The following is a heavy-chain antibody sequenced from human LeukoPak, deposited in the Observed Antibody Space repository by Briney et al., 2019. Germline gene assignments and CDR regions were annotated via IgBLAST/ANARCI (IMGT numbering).Heavy chain of an antibody. CDR1: GFTLSSYE. D-gene: IGHD6-19*01. V-gene: IGHV3-48*03. Sequence: GGSLRLSCAASGFTLSSYEMNWVRQAPGKGLEWVSYISSSGSTIYYADSVKGRFTISRDNAKNSLYLQMNSLRAEDTAVYYCAREKYSSGSYDYWGQGTLVTVSS. CDR3: AREKYSSGSYDY. CDR2: ISSSGSTI. J-gene: IGHJ4*02.